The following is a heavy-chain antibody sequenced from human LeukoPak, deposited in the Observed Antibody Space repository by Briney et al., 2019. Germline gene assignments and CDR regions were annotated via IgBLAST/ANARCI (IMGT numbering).Heavy chain of an antibody. CDR1: GGSISSSSYY. D-gene: IGHD2/OR15-2a*01. Sequence: SETLSLTCSVSGGSISSSSYYWGWIRQPPGKGLEWIGSIYYSGSTYYNPSLKSRVTISVDTSKNQFSLKLSSVTAADTAVYYCARDFVSDGLLKTDFRWFDPWAREPWSPSPQ. V-gene: IGHV4-39*07. J-gene: IGHJ5*02. CDR2: IYYSGST. CDR3: ARDFVSDGLLKTDFRWFDP.